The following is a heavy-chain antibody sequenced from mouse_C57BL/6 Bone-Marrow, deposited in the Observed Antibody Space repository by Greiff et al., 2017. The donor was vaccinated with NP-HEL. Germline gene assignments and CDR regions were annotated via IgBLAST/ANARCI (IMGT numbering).Heavy chain of an antibody. J-gene: IGHJ2*01. CDR2: INPSTGGT. CDR3: ARSFTTGNYFDY. D-gene: IGHD1-1*01. Sequence: VQLKQSGPELVKPGASVKISCKASGYSFTGYYMNWVKQSPEKSLEWIGEINPSTGGTTSNQKFKAKATLTVDKSSSTAYMQLKSLTSEDSAVYYCARSFTTGNYFDYWGQGTTLTVSS. CDR1: GYSFTGYY. V-gene: IGHV1-42*01.